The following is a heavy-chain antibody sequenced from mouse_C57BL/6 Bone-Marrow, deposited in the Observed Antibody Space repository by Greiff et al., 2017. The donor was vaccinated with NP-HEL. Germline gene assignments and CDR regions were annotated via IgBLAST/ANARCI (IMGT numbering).Heavy chain of an antibody. CDR1: GFNIKDDY. CDR2: IDPENGAT. V-gene: IGHV14-4*01. Sequence: VQQQQSGAELARPGASVKLSCTASGFNIKDDYMNWVKQRPEQGLEWIGWIDPENGATESASKFPGQATITADTSSNTAYLQRSSQTSEDTAVYYCTTGVITTVVPFDYWGQGTTLTVSS. CDR3: TTGVITTVVPFDY. D-gene: IGHD1-1*01. J-gene: IGHJ2*01.